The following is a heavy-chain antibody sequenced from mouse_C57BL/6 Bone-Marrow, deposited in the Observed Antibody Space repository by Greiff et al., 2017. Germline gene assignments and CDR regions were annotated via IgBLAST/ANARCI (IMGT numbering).Heavy chain of an antibody. CDR1: GYTFTSYW. V-gene: IGHV1-64*01. J-gene: IGHJ4*01. D-gene: IGHD2-4*01. CDR3: AFDYPYAMDY. Sequence: QVQLQQPGAELVKPGASVKLSCKASGYTFTSYWMHWVKQRPGQGLEWIGMIHPNSGSTNYNEKFKSKATLTVDKSSSTAYMQLSSMTSEDSAVYYCAFDYPYAMDYWGQGTSVTVSS. CDR2: IHPNSGST.